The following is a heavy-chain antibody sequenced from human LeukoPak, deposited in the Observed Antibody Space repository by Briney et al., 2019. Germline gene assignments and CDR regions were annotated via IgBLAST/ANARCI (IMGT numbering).Heavy chain of an antibody. V-gene: IGHV4-59*01. Sequence: PSETLSLTCSVHGGSISCYYWSWIRQPPGKGLEWIGYNYYRGSTNYNPSLKTRDTMSVDTSKNQYSLKLSSVTAADTAGYYCARDGGGDWGDYFDYWGQGTLVTVAS. CDR3: ARDGGGDWGDYFDY. J-gene: IGHJ4*02. D-gene: IGHD2-21*02. CDR2: NYYRGST. CDR1: GGSISCYY.